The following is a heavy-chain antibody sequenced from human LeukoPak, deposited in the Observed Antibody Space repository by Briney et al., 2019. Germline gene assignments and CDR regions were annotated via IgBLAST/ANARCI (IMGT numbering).Heavy chain of an antibody. J-gene: IGHJ4*02. D-gene: IGHD3-10*01. CDR2: INPSGGST. CDR1: GYTFTSYY. Sequence: ASVKVSCKASGYTFTSYYMHWVRQAPGQGLEWMGIINPSGGSTSYAQKFQGRVTITADESTSTAYMELSSLRSEDTAVYYCATGGNLMVRGGNFDYWGQGTLVTVSS. V-gene: IGHV1-46*01. CDR3: ATGGNLMVRGGNFDY.